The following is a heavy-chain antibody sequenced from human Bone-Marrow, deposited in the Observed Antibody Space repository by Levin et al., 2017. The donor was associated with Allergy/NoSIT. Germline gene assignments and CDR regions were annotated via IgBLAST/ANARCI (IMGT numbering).Heavy chain of an antibody. V-gene: IGHV1-2*02. Sequence: ASVKVSCKASGYAFTDYFVNWVRQAPGQGLEWMGWIDPKSGGPKYAQKFQGRVTMTRDTSINTDYMELNRLTSDDTAVYYCARVQFGVVADFDYWGQGTLVTVSS. D-gene: IGHD3-3*01. CDR1: GYAFTDYF. J-gene: IGHJ4*02. CDR3: ARVQFGVVADFDY. CDR2: IDPKSGGP.